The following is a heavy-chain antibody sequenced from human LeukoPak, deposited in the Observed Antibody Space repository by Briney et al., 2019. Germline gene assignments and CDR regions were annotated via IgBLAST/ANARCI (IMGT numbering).Heavy chain of an antibody. J-gene: IGHJ4*02. D-gene: IGHD1-26*01. Sequence: SETLSLTCTVSGGSISSYYWSWLRQPPGKGLEWIGYIYYSGSTNYNPSLKSRVTISVDTSKNQFSLKLSSVTAADTAVYYCARQSGSYGPDFDYWGQGTLVTVSS. CDR1: GGSISSYY. CDR2: IYYSGST. V-gene: IGHV4-59*08. CDR3: ARQSGSYGPDFDY.